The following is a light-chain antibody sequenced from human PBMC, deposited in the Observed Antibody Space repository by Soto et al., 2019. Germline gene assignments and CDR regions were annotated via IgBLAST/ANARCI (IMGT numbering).Light chain of an antibody. CDR1: SSDVGGYNY. V-gene: IGLV2-14*01. CDR2: EVS. Sequence: QSVLTQPASVSGSPGQSITISCTGTSSDVGGYNYVSWYQQHPGKAPKLMIYEVSKRPSGVSNRFSGSKSCNTASLTIAGLQAEDDADYYCSSYTSSSTLVFGTGTKLTVL. J-gene: IGLJ1*01. CDR3: SSYTSSSTLV.